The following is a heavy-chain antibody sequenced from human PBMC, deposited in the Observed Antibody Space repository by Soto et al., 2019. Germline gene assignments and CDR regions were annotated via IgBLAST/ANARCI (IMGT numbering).Heavy chain of an antibody. CDR1: GFTFSSYA. V-gene: IGHV3-23*01. CDR2: ISGSGGST. J-gene: IGHJ1*01. Sequence: EVPLLESGGGLVQPGGSLRLSCAASGFTFSSYAMSWVRQAPGKGLEWVSAISGSGGSTYYADSVKGRFTISRDNSKNTLYLQMNSLRAEDTAVYYCATHSSSWYREYFQHWGQGTLVTVSS. CDR3: ATHSSSWYREYFQH. D-gene: IGHD6-13*01.